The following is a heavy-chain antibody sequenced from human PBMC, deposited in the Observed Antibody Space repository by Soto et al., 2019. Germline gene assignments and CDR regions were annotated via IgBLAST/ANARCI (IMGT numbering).Heavy chain of an antibody. J-gene: IGHJ6*02. V-gene: IGHV3-33*01. Sequence: QVQLVESGGGVVQPGRSLRLSCAASGFTFSSYGMHWVRQAPGKGLEWVAVIWYDGTNKYNADSVKGRFTFSRDNSKNTVYLQMNSLRAEDTAVYYCARVRYYYGMDVWGQGTTVTVSS. CDR3: ARVRYYYGMDV. CDR2: IWYDGTNK. CDR1: GFTFSSYG.